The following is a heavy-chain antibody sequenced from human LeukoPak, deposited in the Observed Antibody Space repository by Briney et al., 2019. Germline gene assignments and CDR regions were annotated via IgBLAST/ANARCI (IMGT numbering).Heavy chain of an antibody. J-gene: IGHJ4*02. CDR2: IYYYGCK. CDR1: GFSVSSNY. Sequence: RWSVRLSCAASGFSVSSNYITWVRQAPGKGLEWVSVIYYYGCKKYADSVKARFTIPRDNSKNTVYLQMNSLRVEDTAVYYCARATLDNWGQGTLVTVST. CDR3: ARATLDN. V-gene: IGHV3-53*01.